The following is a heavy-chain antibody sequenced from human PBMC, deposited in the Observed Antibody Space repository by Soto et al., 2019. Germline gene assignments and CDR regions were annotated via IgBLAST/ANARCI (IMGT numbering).Heavy chain of an antibody. CDR3: ATLGYCSECAAFDI. Sequence: QVQLVESGGGVVQPGRSLRLSCAASGFTFSSYAMHWVRQAPGKGLEWVAVISYDGSNKYYADSVKGRFTISRDNSKNTLYLQMNSLRAEDTAVYYCATLGYCSECAAFDIWGQGTMVTVSS. D-gene: IGHD2-15*01. J-gene: IGHJ3*02. V-gene: IGHV3-30-3*01. CDR2: ISYDGSNK. CDR1: GFTFSSYA.